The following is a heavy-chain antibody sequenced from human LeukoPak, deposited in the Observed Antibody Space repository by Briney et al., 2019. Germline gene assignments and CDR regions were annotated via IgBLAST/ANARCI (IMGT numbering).Heavy chain of an antibody. CDR3: ATTGGSGSYLAFDI. V-gene: IGHV3-21*01. Sequence: GGSLRLSCAASGFTFSNYGMNWVRQAPGKGLEWVSSISSSSSYIYYADSVKGRFTISRDNAKNSLYLQMNSLRAEDTAVYYCATTGGSGSYLAFDIWGQGTMVTVSS. D-gene: IGHD3-10*01. CDR2: ISSSSSYI. J-gene: IGHJ3*02. CDR1: GFTFSNYG.